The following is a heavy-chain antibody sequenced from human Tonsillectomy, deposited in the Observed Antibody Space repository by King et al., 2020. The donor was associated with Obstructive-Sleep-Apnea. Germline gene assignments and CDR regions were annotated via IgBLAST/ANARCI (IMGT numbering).Heavy chain of an antibody. CDR2: INAGNGNT. Sequence: VQLVQSGAEVKKPGASVKVSCKASGYTFTTYTMHWVRQAPGQRLEWMGWINAGNGNTKYSQNFQGRVTITRDTSASIVYMELSSLRSEDTSVYYCARGGYDWEYRGQGTLVTVSS. CDR1: GYTFTTYT. V-gene: IGHV1-3*01. J-gene: IGHJ4*02. D-gene: IGHD5-12*01. CDR3: ARGGYDWEY.